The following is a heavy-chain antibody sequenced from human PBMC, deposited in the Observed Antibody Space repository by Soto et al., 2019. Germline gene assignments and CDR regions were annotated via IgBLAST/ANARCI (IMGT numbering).Heavy chain of an antibody. CDR1: GGSISSYY. CDR2: IYYSGST. J-gene: IGHJ4*02. D-gene: IGHD5-18*01. Sequence: SETLSLTCTVSGGSISSYYWSWIRQPPGKGLEWIGYIYYSGSTNYNPSLKSRVTISVDTSKNQFSLKLSSVTAADTAVYYCARRLYSYGEYFDYWGQGTLVTVSS. V-gene: IGHV4-59*08. CDR3: ARRLYSYGEYFDY.